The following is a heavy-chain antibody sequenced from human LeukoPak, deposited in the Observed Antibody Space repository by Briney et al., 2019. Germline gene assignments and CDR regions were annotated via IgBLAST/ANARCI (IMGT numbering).Heavy chain of an antibody. V-gene: IGHV1-2*02. Sequence: ASVKVSCKASGYTFTGYYMHWVRQAPGQGLEWMGWINPNSGGTNYAQKFQGRVTTTRDTSISTAYMELSRLRSDDTAVYYCARDYYDSSGYYGYWGQGTLVTVSS. CDR2: INPNSGGT. CDR1: GYTFTGYY. J-gene: IGHJ4*02. CDR3: ARDYYDSSGYYGY. D-gene: IGHD3-22*01.